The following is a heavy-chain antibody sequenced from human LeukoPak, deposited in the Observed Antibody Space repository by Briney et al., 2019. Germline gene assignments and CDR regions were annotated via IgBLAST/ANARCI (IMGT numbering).Heavy chain of an antibody. D-gene: IGHD2-15*01. CDR1: GYTFTSYG. CDR3: AMGCSGGSCYSYYFDY. CDR2: ISAYNGNT. Sequence: ASVKVSCNASGYTFTSYGISWVRQAPGQGLEWMGWISAYNGNTNYAQKLQGRVTMTTDTSTSTAYMELRSLRSDDTAVYYCAMGCSGGSCYSYYFDYWGQGTLVTVSS. V-gene: IGHV1-18*01. J-gene: IGHJ4*02.